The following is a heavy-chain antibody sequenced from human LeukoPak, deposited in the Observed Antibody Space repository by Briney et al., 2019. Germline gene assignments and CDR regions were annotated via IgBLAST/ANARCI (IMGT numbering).Heavy chain of an antibody. CDR3: ARRSDSGSDDGEDYFDF. D-gene: IGHD1-26*01. J-gene: IGHJ4*02. V-gene: IGHV4-39*01. CDR2: MYYDGST. CDR1: GASIFSTTFY. Sequence: PSETLSLTCSVSGASIFSTTFYWGWIRQPPGKGLEWIGSMYYDGSTYYNPSLKSRVSTSVDTSNNQFSLKLTSVTAADTAVYFCARRSDSGSDDGEDYFDFWGQGTLVTISS.